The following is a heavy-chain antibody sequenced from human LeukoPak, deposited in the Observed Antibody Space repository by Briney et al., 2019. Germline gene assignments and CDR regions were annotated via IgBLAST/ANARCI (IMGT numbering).Heavy chain of an antibody. J-gene: IGHJ3*02. V-gene: IGHV3-74*03. CDR3: ARYISWYSNDAFDI. D-gene: IGHD2-15*01. CDR1: GFTFSSHW. Sequence: GGSLRLSCAASGFTFSSHWMHWVRQAPGKGLVWVSRINGDGSNTTYAESVKGRFTISRDNAKNTLYLQMNSLRAEDTAVYHCARYISWYSNDAFDIWRQETMVTVSS. CDR2: INGDGSNT.